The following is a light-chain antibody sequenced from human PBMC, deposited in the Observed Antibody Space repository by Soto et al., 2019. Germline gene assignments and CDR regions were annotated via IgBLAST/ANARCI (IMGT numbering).Light chain of an antibody. Sequence: EIVLTQSPATLSLSPGERATVSCRASQSVSTYLAWYQHKPGQAPRLLIYDASNRATGIPARFSGSGSGTDFTLTISSLEPEDFAVYYCQQRSNWPPVTFGGGTKVDIK. V-gene: IGKV3-11*01. CDR1: QSVSTY. CDR2: DAS. J-gene: IGKJ4*01. CDR3: QQRSNWPPVT.